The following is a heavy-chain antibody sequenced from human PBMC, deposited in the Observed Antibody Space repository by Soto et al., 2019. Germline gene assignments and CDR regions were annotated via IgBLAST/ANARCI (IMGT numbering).Heavy chain of an antibody. CDR2: IIPIFGTA. V-gene: IGHV1-69*06. D-gene: IGHD2-21*02. Sequence: GASVKVSCKASGGTFSSYAISWVRQAPGQGLEWMGGIIPIFGTANYAQKFQGRVTITADKSTSTAYMELSSLRSEDTAVYYCARVTVVVTQRIAYDAFDIWGQGTMVTVSS. J-gene: IGHJ3*02. CDR3: ARVTVVVTQRIAYDAFDI. CDR1: GGTFSSYA.